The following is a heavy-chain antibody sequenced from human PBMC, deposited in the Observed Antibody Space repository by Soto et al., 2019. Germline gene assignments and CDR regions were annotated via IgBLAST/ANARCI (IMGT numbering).Heavy chain of an antibody. CDR3: ARGVWDI. V-gene: IGHV1-69*02. CDR2: IIPILGIA. CDR1: GGTFSSYT. Sequence: QVQLVQSGAEVKKPGSSVKVSCKDSGGTFSSYTISWVRQAPGQGLEWMGRIIPILGIANYAQKFQGRVTITADKSTSTAYMERSSLRSEDTAVYYCARGVWDIWGQGTMVTVSS. J-gene: IGHJ3*02. D-gene: IGHD2-21*01.